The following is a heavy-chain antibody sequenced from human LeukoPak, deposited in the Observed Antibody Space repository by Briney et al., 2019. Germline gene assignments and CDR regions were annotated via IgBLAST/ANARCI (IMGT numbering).Heavy chain of an antibody. Sequence: GGSLRLSCAASEFTFNTYWMSWVRQAPGKGLEWVANIKQEGSEKYYVDSVEGRFTISRDNAKNSLYLQMNSLRAEDTAVYYCARVRFLERSQYYFDYWGQGTLVTVSS. V-gene: IGHV3-7*01. J-gene: IGHJ4*02. CDR2: IKQEGSEK. CDR3: ARVRFLERSQYYFDY. D-gene: IGHD3-3*01. CDR1: EFTFNTYW.